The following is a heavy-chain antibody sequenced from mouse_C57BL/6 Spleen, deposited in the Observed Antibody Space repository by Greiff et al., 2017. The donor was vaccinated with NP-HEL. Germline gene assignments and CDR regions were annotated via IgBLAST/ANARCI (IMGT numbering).Heavy chain of an antibody. CDR2: ILPGSGST. CDR3: AKSPQLGKMDYFDY. CDR1: GYTFTGYW. J-gene: IGHJ2*01. Sequence: QVQLQQSGAELMKPGASVKLSCKATGYTFTGYWIEWVKQRPGHGLEWIGEILPGSGSTNYNEKFKGKATFTADTSSNTAYMHLSSLTTEDSAIYYCAKSPQLGKMDYFDYWGQGTTLTVSS. D-gene: IGHD4-1*02. V-gene: IGHV1-9*01.